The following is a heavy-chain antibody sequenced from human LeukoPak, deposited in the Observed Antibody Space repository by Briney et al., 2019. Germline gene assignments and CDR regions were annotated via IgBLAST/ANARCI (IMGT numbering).Heavy chain of an antibody. Sequence: PGGSLSFSCAASGLTLNSYSMTWFGKAPGKGLEWVSYISSSGTTYYADSVKGRFTISRDNAKNSLYLQMNSLRAEDTAVYYCARGHMSARYAFDFWGQGTMVTVSS. CDR3: ARGHMSARYAFDF. J-gene: IGHJ3*01. D-gene: IGHD2-8*01. CDR1: GLTLNSYS. CDR2: ISSSGTT. V-gene: IGHV3-48*01.